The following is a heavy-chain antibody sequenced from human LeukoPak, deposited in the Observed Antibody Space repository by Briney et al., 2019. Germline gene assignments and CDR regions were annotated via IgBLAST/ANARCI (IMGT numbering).Heavy chain of an antibody. CDR2: IYYSGST. V-gene: IGHV4-59*01. Sequence: PSETLSLTCTVSGGSIINYYWTWIRQPPGKGLEWIGYIYYSGSTNYNPSLKSRVTISVDTSKNQFSLKLSSVTAADTAVYYCARRGIAVAGTEGAFDIWGQGTMVTVSS. CDR1: GGSIINYY. CDR3: ARRGIAVAGTEGAFDI. D-gene: IGHD6-19*01. J-gene: IGHJ3*02.